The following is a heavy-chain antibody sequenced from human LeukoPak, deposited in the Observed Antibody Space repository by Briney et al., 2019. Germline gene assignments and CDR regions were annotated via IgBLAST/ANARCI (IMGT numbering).Heavy chain of an antibody. V-gene: IGHV3-30*04. CDR2: ISYDGSNK. J-gene: IGHJ4*02. CDR1: GFTFSSYA. Sequence: GGSLRLSCAASGFTFSSYAMHWVRQPPGKGLEWVAVISYDGSNKYYAASVKGRFTISRDNSKNTLYLQMNSRRAEDTAVYYCARGRVVVAAQGLDYWGEGTLVTVSS. CDR3: ARGRVVVAAQGLDY. D-gene: IGHD2-15*01.